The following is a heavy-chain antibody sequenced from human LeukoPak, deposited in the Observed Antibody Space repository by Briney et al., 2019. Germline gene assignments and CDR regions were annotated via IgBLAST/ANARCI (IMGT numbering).Heavy chain of an antibody. CDR2: IYYSGST. D-gene: IGHD5/OR15-5a*01. CDR3: ASRMVSNPLFDY. Sequence: SETLSLTCTVSGGSISSYYWSWIRQPPGKGLEWIGYIYYSGSTNYNPSLKSRVTISVDTSKNQFSLKLSSVTAADTAVYYCASRMVSNPLFDYWGQGTLVTVSS. V-gene: IGHV4-59*01. CDR1: GGSISSYY. J-gene: IGHJ4*02.